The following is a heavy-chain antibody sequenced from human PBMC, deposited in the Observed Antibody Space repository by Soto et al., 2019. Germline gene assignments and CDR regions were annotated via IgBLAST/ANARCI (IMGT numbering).Heavy chain of an antibody. Sequence: RVESLKISCKGSGYSFPTYWIGWVRQIPGKGLEWMGIIYPVDSDTRYSPSFQGQVTISADKSISTAYLQWSSLKASDTAMYYCARHDAYYDSSGSHWGQGTIVTVSS. J-gene: IGHJ4*02. V-gene: IGHV5-51*01. CDR1: GYSFPTYW. CDR2: IYPVDSDT. CDR3: ARHDAYYDSSGSH. D-gene: IGHD3-22*01.